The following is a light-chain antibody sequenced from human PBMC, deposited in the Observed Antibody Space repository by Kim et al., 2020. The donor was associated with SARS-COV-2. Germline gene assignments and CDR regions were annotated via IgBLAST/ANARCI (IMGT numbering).Light chain of an antibody. CDR3: QQYYDWRT. V-gene: IGKV3-15*01. CDR1: QSVSIN. CDR2: GPS. Sequence: DIVMTQSPATLSVSPGERATLSCRASQSVSINVAWYQQKPGQAPRLLLHGPSTRATGVPARFSGSGSGTEFTLTISSLQSEDFAVYYCQQYYDWRTFGQGTKVDIK. J-gene: IGKJ1*01.